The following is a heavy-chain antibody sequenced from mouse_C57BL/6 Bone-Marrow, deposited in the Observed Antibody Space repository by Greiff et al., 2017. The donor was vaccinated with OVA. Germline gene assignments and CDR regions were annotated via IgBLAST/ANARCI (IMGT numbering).Heavy chain of an antibody. J-gene: IGHJ4*01. CDR2: ISDGGSYT. CDR3: ARDEDYDEDYAMDY. Sequence: VQLKESGGGLVKPGGSLKLSCAASGFTFSSYAMSWVRQTPEKRLEWVATISDGGSYTYYPDNVKGRFTISRDNAKNNLYLQMSHLKSEDTAMYYCARDEDYDEDYAMDYWGQGTSVTVSS. V-gene: IGHV5-4*01. CDR1: GFTFSSYA. D-gene: IGHD2-4*01.